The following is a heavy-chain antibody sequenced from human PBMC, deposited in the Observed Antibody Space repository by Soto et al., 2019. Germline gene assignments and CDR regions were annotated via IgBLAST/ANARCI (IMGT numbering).Heavy chain of an antibody. CDR2: ITVSGGGI. V-gene: IGHV3-23*01. CDR3: AALPTFHRGYFDY. Sequence: GGSLRLSCVTSGFTFRKYAMSWVRQAPGKGLEWISGITVSGGGIYYADSVKGRFTISTDASKNTLYLQMNSLRADDTAVYYCAALPTFHRGYFDYWGQGTQVTVSS. CDR1: GFTFRKYA. J-gene: IGHJ4*02. D-gene: IGHD1-26*01.